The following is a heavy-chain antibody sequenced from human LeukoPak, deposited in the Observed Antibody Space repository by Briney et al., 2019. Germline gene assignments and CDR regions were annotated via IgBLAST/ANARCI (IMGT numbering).Heavy chain of an antibody. CDR2: IKEDGGEE. V-gene: IGHV3-7*04. D-gene: IGHD6-13*01. J-gene: IGHJ4*02. CDR3: ARDSGGQTTAAGICLHDF. CDR1: GLTFSGYW. Sequence: GGSLRLSCAASGLTFSGYWMNWVRQAPGKGLEWVANIKEDGGEENYVDSVRGRFTISRDNTKKSLYLQMNSLRAEDTAVYYCARDSGGQTTAAGICLHDFWGQGTLVTVSS.